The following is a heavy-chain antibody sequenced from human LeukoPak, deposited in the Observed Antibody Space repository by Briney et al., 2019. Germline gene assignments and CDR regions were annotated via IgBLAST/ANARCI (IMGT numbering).Heavy chain of an antibody. CDR1: GYSINSGYY. CDR3: ARRRGIAVAGYYYYYMDV. J-gene: IGHJ6*03. Sequence: PSETLSLTCTVSGYSINSGYYWGWIRQPPGKGLEWIGYIYYSGSTNYNPSLKSRVTISVDTSKNQFSLKLSSVTAADTAVYYCARRRGIAVAGYYYYYMDVWGKGTTVTVSS. CDR2: IYYSGST. V-gene: IGHV4-61*01. D-gene: IGHD6-19*01.